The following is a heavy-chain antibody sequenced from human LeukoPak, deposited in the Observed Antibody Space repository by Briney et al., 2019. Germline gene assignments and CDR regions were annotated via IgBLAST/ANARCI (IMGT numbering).Heavy chain of an antibody. D-gene: IGHD5-24*01. J-gene: IGHJ5*02. CDR3: ARDEMATIIKGGELRPHWFDP. CDR1: GGSISSSSYY. CDR2: IYYSGST. V-gene: IGHV4-39*07. Sequence: PSETLSLTCTVSGGSISSSSYYWGWIRQPPGKGLEWIGSIYYSGSTYYNPSLKSRVTISVDTSKNQFSLKLSSVTAADTAVYYCARDEMATIIKGGELRPHWFDPWGQGTLVTVSS.